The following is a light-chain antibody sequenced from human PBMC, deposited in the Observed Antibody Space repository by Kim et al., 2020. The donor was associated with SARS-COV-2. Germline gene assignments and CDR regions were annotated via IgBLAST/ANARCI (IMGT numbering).Light chain of an antibody. CDR1: QSISRY. CDR2: AAS. CDR3: QQSYSTPPLT. J-gene: IGKJ4*01. V-gene: IGKV1-39*01. Sequence: SVGDRVTITCRASQSISRYLNWYQQKPGKAPNLLIYAASSLQSGVPSRFSGSGFGTDFTLTINNLQPEDFATYYCQQSYSTPPLTFGGGTKVDIK.